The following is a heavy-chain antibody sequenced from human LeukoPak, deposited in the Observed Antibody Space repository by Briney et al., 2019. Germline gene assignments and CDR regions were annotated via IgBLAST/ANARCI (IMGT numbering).Heavy chain of an antibody. Sequence: SETLSLTCAVYGGSLSGYYWSWIRQPPGKGLEWIGEINHSGSTNYNPSLKSRVTISVDTSKNQFSLKLSSVTAADTAVYYCARGYSGYDSGVGYFDYWGQGTLVTVSS. CDR1: GGSLSGYY. J-gene: IGHJ4*02. V-gene: IGHV4-34*01. D-gene: IGHD5-12*01. CDR2: INHSGST. CDR3: ARGYSGYDSGVGYFDY.